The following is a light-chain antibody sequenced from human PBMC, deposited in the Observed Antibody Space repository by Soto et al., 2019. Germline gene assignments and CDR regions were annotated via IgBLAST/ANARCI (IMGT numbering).Light chain of an antibody. CDR3: QQYSSLPLT. V-gene: IGKV3-20*01. CDR1: QSVTYMY. J-gene: IGKJ2*01. Sequence: ESVLTQSPGSLSLSQGERATRSSRASQSVTYMYLAWYQQRPGPVPRLLIYGISSKATGITDRFSGSGSGTDFTLTISRLEPEDFVVYYCQQYSSLPLTFGQGTKLEIK. CDR2: GIS.